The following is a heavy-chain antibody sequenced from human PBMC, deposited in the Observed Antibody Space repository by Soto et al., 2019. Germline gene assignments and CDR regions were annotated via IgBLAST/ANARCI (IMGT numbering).Heavy chain of an antibody. CDR1: GFTFSSYG. V-gene: IGHV3-30*18. D-gene: IGHD3-3*01. CDR2: ISYDGSNK. CDR3: AKAPGYDFWSGYYRERYFDY. Sequence: PGGSLRLSCAASGFTFSSYGMHWVRQAPGKGLEWVAVISYDGSNKYYADSVKGRFTISRDNSKNTLYLQMNSLRAEDTAVYYCAKAPGYDFWSGYYRERYFDYWGQGTLVTVSS. J-gene: IGHJ4*02.